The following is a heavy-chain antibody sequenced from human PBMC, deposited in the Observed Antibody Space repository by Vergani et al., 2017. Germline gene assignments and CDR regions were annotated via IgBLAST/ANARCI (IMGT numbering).Heavy chain of an antibody. J-gene: IGHJ4*02. D-gene: IGHD5-24*01. CDR2: IYSTGST. V-gene: IGHV4-59*13. CDR1: GGSFNTYY. CDR3: AKARKTMATILFDY. Sequence: QVQLEESGPGLVKPSETLSLTCTVSGGSFNTYYWSWIRQSPGKGLEWIGYIYSTGSTNYNPSLNSRVTMSVDTSKNQFSLKLRSVTAADTAVYYCAKARKTMATILFDYWGQGTLVTVSS.